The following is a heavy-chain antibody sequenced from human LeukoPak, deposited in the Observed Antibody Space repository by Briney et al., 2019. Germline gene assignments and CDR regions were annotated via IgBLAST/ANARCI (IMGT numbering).Heavy chain of an antibody. J-gene: IGHJ4*02. CDR1: GFTFSDYY. CDR2: ISSSSSSI. Sequence: GGSLRLSCAASGFTFSDYYMSWVRQAPGKGLEWVSYISSSSSSIYYADSVKGRFTISGDNAKNSLYLQMNSLRAEDTAVYYCAKDYYGSGSLFDYWGQGTLVTVSS. CDR3: AKDYYGSGSLFDY. D-gene: IGHD3-10*01. V-gene: IGHV3-11*04.